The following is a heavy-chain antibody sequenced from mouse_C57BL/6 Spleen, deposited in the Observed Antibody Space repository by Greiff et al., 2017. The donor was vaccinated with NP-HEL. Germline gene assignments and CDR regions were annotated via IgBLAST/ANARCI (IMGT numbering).Heavy chain of an antibody. CDR3: ARGGSYYYAMDY. J-gene: IGHJ4*01. Sequence: QVQLKQSGAELVKPGASVKISCKASGYAFSSYWMNWVKQRPGKGLEWIGQIYPGDGDTNYNGKFKGKATLTADKSSSTAYMQLSSLTSEDSAVYFCARGGSYYYAMDYWGQGTSVTVSS. CDR1: GYAFSSYW. CDR2: IYPGDGDT. V-gene: IGHV1-80*01.